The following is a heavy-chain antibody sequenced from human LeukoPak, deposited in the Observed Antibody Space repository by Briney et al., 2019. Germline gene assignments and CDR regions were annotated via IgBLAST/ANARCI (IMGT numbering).Heavy chain of an antibody. D-gene: IGHD3-3*01. Sequence: GGSLRLSCAASGFTFSSYSMNWVRQAPGKGLEWVSYISAISSSSTYYADSVKGRFTISRDNAKNSLYLQMNSLRAEDTAVYYCASGYYDFWSGYHYYFDYWGQGTLVTVSS. CDR2: ISAISSSST. V-gene: IGHV3-48*04. CDR3: ASGYYDFWSGYHYYFDY. CDR1: GFTFSSYS. J-gene: IGHJ4*02.